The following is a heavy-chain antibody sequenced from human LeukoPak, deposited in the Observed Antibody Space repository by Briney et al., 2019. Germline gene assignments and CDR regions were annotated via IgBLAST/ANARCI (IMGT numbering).Heavy chain of an antibody. CDR3: ARMSYYDSSGYATLAHDAFDI. D-gene: IGHD3-22*01. CDR1: GGTFSSYA. V-gene: IGHV1-69*13. J-gene: IGHJ3*02. CDR2: IIPIFGTA. Sequence: SVKVSCKASGGTFSSYAISWVRQAPGQGLEWMGGIIPIFGTANYAQKFQGRVTITADESTSTAYMELSSLRSEDTAVYYCARMSYYDSSGYATLAHDAFDIWGQGTMVTVSS.